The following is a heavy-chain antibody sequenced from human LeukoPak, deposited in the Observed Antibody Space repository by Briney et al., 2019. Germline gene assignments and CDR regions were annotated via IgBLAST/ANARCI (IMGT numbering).Heavy chain of an antibody. J-gene: IGHJ4*02. V-gene: IGHV4-59*01. D-gene: IGHD4-17*01. CDR2: IYYSGST. CDR1: GGSISSYY. Sequence: PSETLSLTCTVSGGSISSYYWSWIRQPPGKGLEWIGYIYYSGSTNYNPSLKSRVTISVDTSKNQFSLKLSSVTAADTAVYYCARGKDYVPPYYFDYWGQGTLVTASS. CDR3: ARGKDYVPPYYFDY.